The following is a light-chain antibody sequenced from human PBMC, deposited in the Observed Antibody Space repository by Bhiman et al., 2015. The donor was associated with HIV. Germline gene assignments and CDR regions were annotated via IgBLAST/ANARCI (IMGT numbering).Light chain of an antibody. CDR2: DVS. Sequence: QSALTQPRSVSGSPGQSVTISCTGTSSDVGGYNYVSWYQQHPGKAPKLMIYDVSERPSGVPDRFSGSKSGNTASLTISGLQAEDEADYYCCSYAGRYTSVVFGGGTKLTVL. V-gene: IGLV2-11*01. J-gene: IGLJ2*01. CDR3: CSYAGRYTSVV. CDR1: SSDVGGYNY.